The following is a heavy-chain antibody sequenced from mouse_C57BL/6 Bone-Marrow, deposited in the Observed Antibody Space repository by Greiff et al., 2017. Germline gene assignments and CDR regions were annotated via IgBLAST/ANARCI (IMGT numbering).Heavy chain of an antibody. CDR2: IDPSDSYT. V-gene: IGHV1-69*01. CDR1: GYTFTSCW. CDR3: VYYYGSSAY. Sequence: VQLQQPGAELVMPGASVKLSCKASGYTFTSCWMHWVKQRPGQGLEWIGEIDPSDSYTNYNQKFKGKSTLTVDKSSSTAYMQLSSLTSEDSAVYYCVYYYGSSAYWGQGTLVTVSA. D-gene: IGHD1-1*01. J-gene: IGHJ3*01.